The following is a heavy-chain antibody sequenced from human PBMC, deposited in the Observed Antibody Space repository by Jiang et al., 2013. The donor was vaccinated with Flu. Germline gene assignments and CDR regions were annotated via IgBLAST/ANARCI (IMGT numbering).Heavy chain of an antibody. V-gene: IGHV1-3*01. CDR1: GYTFTSYA. CDR3: ARRSGYSYGYYFDY. D-gene: IGHD5-18*01. Sequence: SGAEVKKPGASVKVSCKASGYTFTSYAMHWVRQAPGQRLEWMGWINAGNGNTKYSQKFQGRVTITRDTSASTAYMELSSLRSEDTAVYYCARRSGYSYGYYFDYWGQGTLVTVSS. CDR2: INAGNGNT. J-gene: IGHJ4*02.